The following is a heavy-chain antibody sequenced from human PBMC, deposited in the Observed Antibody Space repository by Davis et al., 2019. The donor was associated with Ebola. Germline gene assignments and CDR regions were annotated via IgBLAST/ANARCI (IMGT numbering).Heavy chain of an antibody. CDR1: GFTFSSYA. Sequence: GESLKISCVASGFTFSSYAMSWVRQAPGKGLEWVSAIGTAGDTYYPGSVKGRFTISRENAKKSLYLQMNSLGAGDTAVYYCARDVAGRIRGVPWAMDVWGQGTTVTVSS. CDR3: ARDVAGRIRGVPWAMDV. J-gene: IGHJ6*02. D-gene: IGHD3-10*01. V-gene: IGHV3-13*01. CDR2: IGTAGDT.